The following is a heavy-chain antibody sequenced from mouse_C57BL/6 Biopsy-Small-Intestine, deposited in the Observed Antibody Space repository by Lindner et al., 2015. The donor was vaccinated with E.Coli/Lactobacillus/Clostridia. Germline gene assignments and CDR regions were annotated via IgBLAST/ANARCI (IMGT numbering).Heavy chain of an antibody. CDR3: TTGFDY. D-gene: IGHD4-1*01. CDR2: IDPETGGT. J-gene: IGHJ2*01. CDR1: GYTFTDYE. V-gene: IGHV1-15*01. Sequence: VQLQEYGAELVRPGASVTLSCKASGYTFTDYEMHWVEQTPVHGLEWIGAIDPETGGTAYNQKFKGKAILTADKSSSTAYMELRSLTSEDSAVYYCTTGFDYWGQGTTLTVSS.